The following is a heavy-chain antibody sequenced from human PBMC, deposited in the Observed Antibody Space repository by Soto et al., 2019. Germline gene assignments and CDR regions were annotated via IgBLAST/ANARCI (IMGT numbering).Heavy chain of an antibody. CDR3: ARYGGTAIWYFDI. CDR1: GASFTGYY. J-gene: IGHJ2*01. CDR2: VSHSGTT. V-gene: IGHV4-34*01. D-gene: IGHD2-15*01. Sequence: QVRLQQWGAGLLKPSETLSLTCAVYGASFTGYYCTWLRQPPGKGLEWIGEVSHSGTTKYNPSLKRRVTISLDTSKSQVALELTSVTAADTAVYYCARYGGTAIWYFDIWGRGTSVSGSS.